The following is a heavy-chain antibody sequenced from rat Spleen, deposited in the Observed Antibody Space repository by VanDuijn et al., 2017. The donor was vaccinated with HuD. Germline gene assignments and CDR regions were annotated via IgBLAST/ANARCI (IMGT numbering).Heavy chain of an antibody. V-gene: IGHV2-1*01. CDR1: GFALTSYD. CDR3: ARWEDY. J-gene: IGHJ2*01. Sequence: QVQLKESGPGLVQPSQTLSLTCTVSGFALTSYDVHWVRQPPGKGLEWMGGIWGDGGTAYNSALKSRLSISRDTSKSQVFLKMNNLQTEDTAMYFCARWEDYWGQGVMVTVSS. D-gene: IGHD5-1*01. CDR2: IWGDGGT.